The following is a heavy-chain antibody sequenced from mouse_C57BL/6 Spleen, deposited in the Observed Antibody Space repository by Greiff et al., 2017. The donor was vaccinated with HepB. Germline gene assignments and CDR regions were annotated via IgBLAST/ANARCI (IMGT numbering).Heavy chain of an antibody. CDR2: IDPENGDT. CDR1: GFNIKDDY. J-gene: IGHJ3*01. D-gene: IGHD1-1*01. Sequence: EVQRVESGAELVRPGASVKLSCTASGFNIKDDYMHWVKQRPEQGLEWIGWIDPENGDTEYASKFQGKATITADTSSNTAYLQLSSLTSEDTAVYYCTAYYYASFAYWGQGTLVTVSA. CDR3: TAYYYASFAY. V-gene: IGHV14-4*01.